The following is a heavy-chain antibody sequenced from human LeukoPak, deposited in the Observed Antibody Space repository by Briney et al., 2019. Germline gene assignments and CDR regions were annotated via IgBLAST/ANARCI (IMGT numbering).Heavy chain of an antibody. D-gene: IGHD6-13*01. CDR2: IIPIFGTA. V-gene: IGHV1-69*13. Sequence: ASVKVSCEASGGTFSSYAISWVRQAPGQGLEWMGGIIPIFGTANYAQKFQGRVTITADESTSTAYMELSSLRSEDTAVYYCASGAAAVSHYWGQGTLVTVSS. CDR3: ASGAAAVSHY. J-gene: IGHJ4*02. CDR1: GGTFSSYA.